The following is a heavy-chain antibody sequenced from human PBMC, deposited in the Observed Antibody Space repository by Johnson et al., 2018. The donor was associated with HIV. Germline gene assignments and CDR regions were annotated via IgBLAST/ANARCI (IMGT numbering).Heavy chain of an antibody. CDR1: GFTFSSYG. Sequence: QEQLVESGGGVVQPGGSLRLSCAASGFTFSSYGMHWVRQAPGKGLEWVAFIRYDGSNKYYADSVKGRFTISRDKNMLYLQMNSLRAEDTAVYYCAKPLGGRDTAMVAIGFDIWGQGTMLTVSS. CDR2: IRYDGSNK. V-gene: IGHV3-30*02. D-gene: IGHD5-18*01. J-gene: IGHJ3*02. CDR3: AKPLGGRDTAMVAIGFDI.